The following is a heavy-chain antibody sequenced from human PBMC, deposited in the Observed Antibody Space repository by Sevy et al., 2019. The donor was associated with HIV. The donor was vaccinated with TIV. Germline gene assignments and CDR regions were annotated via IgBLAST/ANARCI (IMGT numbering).Heavy chain of an antibody. CDR2: IYYSGST. CDR1: GCTMTSYY. D-gene: IGHD1-26*01. J-gene: IGHJ4*02. V-gene: IGHV4-59*12. CDR3: ASSGGMGNYFDY. Sequence: SETLSLSCTVSGCTMTSYYWSWIRQPPGKGLEWIGYIYYSGSTNYNPSLKGRVTMSVDTSKNQFSLTLISVSAADTAVYNCASSGGMGNYFDYWGQRAMVTVSS.